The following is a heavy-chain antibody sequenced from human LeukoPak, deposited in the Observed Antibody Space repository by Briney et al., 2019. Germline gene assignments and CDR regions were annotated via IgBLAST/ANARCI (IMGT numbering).Heavy chain of an antibody. Sequence: SETLSLTCTVSGGSIIGYYWSRIRQPPGKGLEWIGYIYYSGTTNYNPSLKSRVTISVDTSKNQFSLKLSSVTAADTAVYYCARGGTILGLAWGQGTLVTVSS. CDR2: IYYSGTT. J-gene: IGHJ4*02. CDR3: ARGGTILGLA. D-gene: IGHD3/OR15-3a*01. V-gene: IGHV4-59*01. CDR1: GGSIIGYY.